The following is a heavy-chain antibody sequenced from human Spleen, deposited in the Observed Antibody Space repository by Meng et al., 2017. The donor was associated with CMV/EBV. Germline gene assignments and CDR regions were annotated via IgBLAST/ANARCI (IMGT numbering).Heavy chain of an antibody. CDR1: GFTFSSYS. J-gene: IGHJ3*02. CDR3: ARDGFNTDGACDI. CDR2: ISSSSSYI. V-gene: IGHV3-21*01. D-gene: IGHD5-18*01. Sequence: GESLKISCAASGFTFSSYSMNWVRQAPEKGLEWVSSISSSSSYIYYADSVKGRFTISRDNAKNSLYLQMNSLRAEDTAVYYCARDGFNTDGACDIWGQGTMVTVSS.